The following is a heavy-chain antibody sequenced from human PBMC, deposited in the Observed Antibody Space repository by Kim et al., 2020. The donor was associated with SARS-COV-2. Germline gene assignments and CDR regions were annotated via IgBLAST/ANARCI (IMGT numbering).Heavy chain of an antibody. Sequence: SETLSLTCTVSGGSISSSSYYWGWIRQPPGKGLEWIGSIYYSGSTYYNPSLKSRVTISVDTSKNQFSLKLSSVTAADTAVYYCARTYNWNDGGDWFDPWGQGTLVTVSS. D-gene: IGHD1-20*01. V-gene: IGHV4-39*01. CDR3: ARTYNWNDGGDWFDP. CDR2: IYYSGST. J-gene: IGHJ5*02. CDR1: GGSISSSSYY.